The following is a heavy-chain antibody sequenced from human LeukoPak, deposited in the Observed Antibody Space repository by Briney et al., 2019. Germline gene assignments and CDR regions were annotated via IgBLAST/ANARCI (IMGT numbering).Heavy chain of an antibody. CDR1: GYTFTGYY. V-gene: IGHV1-2*02. J-gene: IGHJ3*02. CDR2: INPNSGGT. Sequence: GASVKVSCKASGYTFTGYYMHWVRQAPGQGLEWVGWINPNSGGTNYAQEFQGRVTITRNTSISTAYMELSSLRSEDTAVYYCARNSGSHWGDDDAFDIWGQGTMVTFSS. CDR3: ARNSGSHWGDDDAFDI. D-gene: IGHD1-26*01.